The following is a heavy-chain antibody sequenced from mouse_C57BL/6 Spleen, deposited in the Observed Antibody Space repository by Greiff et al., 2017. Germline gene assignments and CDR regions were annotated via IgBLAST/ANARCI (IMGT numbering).Heavy chain of an antibody. D-gene: IGHD2-5*01. CDR1: GYAFSSYW. CDR2: IYPGDGDT. V-gene: IGHV1-80*01. CDR3: ARCYSNYWYFDV. Sequence: QVQLQQSGAELVKPGASVKISCKASGYAFSSYWMNWVKQRPGKGLEWIGQIYPGDGDTNYNGKFKGKATLTADQSSSTAYMQLSSLTSEDSAVYFCARCYSNYWYFDVWGTGTTVTVSS. J-gene: IGHJ1*03.